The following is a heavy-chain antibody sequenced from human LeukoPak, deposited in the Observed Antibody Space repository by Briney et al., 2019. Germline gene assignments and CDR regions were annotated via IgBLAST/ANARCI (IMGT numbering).Heavy chain of an antibody. D-gene: IGHD5-12*01. CDR1: GGPIRSYF. CDR2: IWDTEIT. V-gene: IGHV4-59*01. CDR3: ARGLVLATDDAFDI. Sequence: SETLSLTCTVSGGPIRSYFWSWLRQPPGKGLEWIGYIWDTEITDYNPSLNSRVTISLDTSKNHFSLKLRSVTAADTALYFCARGLVLATDDAFDIWGQGTLVTVSS. J-gene: IGHJ3*02.